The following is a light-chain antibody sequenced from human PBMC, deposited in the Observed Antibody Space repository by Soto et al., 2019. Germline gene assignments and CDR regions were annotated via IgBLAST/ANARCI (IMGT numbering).Light chain of an antibody. Sequence: QSVLTQPLSASGTPGQRVTISCSGSNSNIGNNYVYWYQQLPVTAPKLLIYRDNQRPSGVPDRFSGSKSGTSASLAISGLRSEDEADYYCAAWDDSLSYFWVFGGGTKLTVL. CDR2: RDN. CDR3: AAWDDSLSYFWV. J-gene: IGLJ3*02. CDR1: NSNIGNNY. V-gene: IGLV1-47*01.